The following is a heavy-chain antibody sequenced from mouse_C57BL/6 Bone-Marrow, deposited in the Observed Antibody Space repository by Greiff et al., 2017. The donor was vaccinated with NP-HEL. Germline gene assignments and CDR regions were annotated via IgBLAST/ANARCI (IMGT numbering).Heavy chain of an antibody. CDR1: GYSITSGYY. Sequence: ESGPGLVKPSQSLSLTCSVTGYSITSGYYWNWIRQFPGNKLEWMGYISYDGSNNYNPSLKNRISITRDTSKNQFFLKLNSVTTEDTATYYCARDSGKGWYFDVWGTGTTVTVSS. CDR2: ISYDGSN. V-gene: IGHV3-6*01. CDR3: ARDSGKGWYFDV. J-gene: IGHJ1*03.